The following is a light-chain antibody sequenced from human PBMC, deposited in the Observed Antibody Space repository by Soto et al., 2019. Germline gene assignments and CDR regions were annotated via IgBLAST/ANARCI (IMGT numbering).Light chain of an antibody. CDR2: PAS. V-gene: IGKV1-39*01. Sequence: DIQMTQSPSSLSASVGDRITITCRASQSITSHLNWYQQKPGKAPKLLIYPASSLQSGVPSRFSGSGSGTDFTLTISSLQPEDFGTYYCQQTYSTPWTFGQGTKVEVK. J-gene: IGKJ1*01. CDR1: QSITSH. CDR3: QQTYSTPWT.